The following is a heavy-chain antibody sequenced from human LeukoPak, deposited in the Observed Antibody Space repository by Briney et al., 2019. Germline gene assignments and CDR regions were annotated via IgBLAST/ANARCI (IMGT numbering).Heavy chain of an antibody. Sequence: PGGSLRLSCAASGFTVSSNYMSWVRQAPGKGLEWVSVIYSGGNTYYADSVKGRFTISRGNSKNTLYLQMNSLRVEDTAVYYCARDVYYYFDYWGQGTLVTVSS. V-gene: IGHV3-66*01. D-gene: IGHD1-14*01. CDR3: ARDVYYYFDY. J-gene: IGHJ4*02. CDR2: IYSGGNT. CDR1: GFTVSSNY.